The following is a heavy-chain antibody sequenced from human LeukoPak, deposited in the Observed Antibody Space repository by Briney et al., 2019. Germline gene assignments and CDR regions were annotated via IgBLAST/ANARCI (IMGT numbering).Heavy chain of an antibody. CDR2: ISGSGDGT. CDR1: GFTFSGYA. J-gene: IGHJ4*02. D-gene: IGHD3-10*01. Sequence: PGRSLRLSCAASGFTFSGYAMSWVRQAPGKGLEWVSAISGSGDGTYYADSVKGRFTISRDNSKNTLFLQMNSLRAEDTAVYYCAKAGVLTLVRGVIVDYWGQGTLVTVSS. V-gene: IGHV3-23*01. CDR3: AKAGVLTLVRGVIVDY.